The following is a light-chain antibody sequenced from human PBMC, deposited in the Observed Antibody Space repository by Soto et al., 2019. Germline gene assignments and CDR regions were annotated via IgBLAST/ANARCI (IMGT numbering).Light chain of an antibody. CDR1: QSVSGY. Sequence: EIVLTQSPSTLFLSPGDRATLSCRASQSVSGYLAWYQQKPGQAPRLLIYDASSRATGIPARFSGTGSGTDFTLTIGSLEPEDFAVYYCQQRSNWPLTFGQGTRLEIK. CDR3: QQRSNWPLT. J-gene: IGKJ5*01. V-gene: IGKV3-11*01. CDR2: DAS.